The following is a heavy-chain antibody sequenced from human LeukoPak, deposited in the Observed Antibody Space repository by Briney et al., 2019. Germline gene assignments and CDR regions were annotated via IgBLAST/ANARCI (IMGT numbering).Heavy chain of an antibody. CDR3: ARVYSSVWYDY. CDR2: ISSSSSYI. D-gene: IGHD6-19*01. CDR1: GFTFRSNA. V-gene: IGHV3-21*01. J-gene: IGHJ4*02. Sequence: GGSLRLSCAASGFTFRSNAMSWVRQAPGKGLEWVSSISSSSSYIYYADSVKGRFTISRDNAKNSLYLQMNSLRAEDTAVYYCARVYSSVWYDYWGQGTLVTVSS.